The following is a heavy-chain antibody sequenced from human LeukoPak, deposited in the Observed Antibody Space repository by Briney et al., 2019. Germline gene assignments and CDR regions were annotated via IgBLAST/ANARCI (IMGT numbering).Heavy chain of an antibody. J-gene: IGHJ6*03. CDR2: IYYSGST. V-gene: IGHV4-39*01. CDR1: GGSISSSSYY. D-gene: IGHD3-3*01. Sequence: SETLSLTCTVSGGSISSSSYYWGWIRQPPGQGLEWIGSIYYSGSTYYNPSLKSRVTISVDTSKNQFSLKLSSVTAADTAVYYCASPYYDFWSGYCPYSSSWTRGMDVWGKGTTVTVSS. CDR3: ASPYYDFWSGYCPYSSSWTRGMDV.